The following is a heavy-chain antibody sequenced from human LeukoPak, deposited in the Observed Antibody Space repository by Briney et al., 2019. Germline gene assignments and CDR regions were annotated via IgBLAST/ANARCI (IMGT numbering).Heavy chain of an antibody. Sequence: SGTLSLTCTVSGGSISSYYWSWIRQPPGKGLEWIGYIYYSGSTNYNPSLKSRVTISVDTSENQFSLKLSSVTAADTAVYYCARASSGWAGDAFDIWGQGTMVTVSS. CDR3: ARASSGWAGDAFDI. V-gene: IGHV4-59*01. CDR1: GGSISSYY. D-gene: IGHD6-19*01. CDR2: IYYSGST. J-gene: IGHJ3*02.